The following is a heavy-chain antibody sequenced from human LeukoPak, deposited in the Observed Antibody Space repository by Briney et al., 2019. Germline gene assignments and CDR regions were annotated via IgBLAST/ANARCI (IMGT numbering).Heavy chain of an antibody. CDR3: ANYYDSSGYYALDM. Sequence: GGSLRLSCAASGFTFSRYWMSWVRQAPGKGLEWAANINEDGSEKNYVDSVKGRFTISRDNAKNSLYLEMNSLTAEDTAVYYCANYYDSSGYYALDMWGQGTMVTVSP. D-gene: IGHD3-22*01. V-gene: IGHV3-7*01. J-gene: IGHJ3*02. CDR2: INEDGSEK. CDR1: GFTFSRYW.